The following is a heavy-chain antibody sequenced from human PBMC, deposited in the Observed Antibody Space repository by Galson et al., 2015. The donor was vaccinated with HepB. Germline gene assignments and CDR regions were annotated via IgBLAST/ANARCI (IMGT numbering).Heavy chain of an antibody. CDR1: GFPFSVSW. Sequence: SLRLSCAASGFPFSVSWMHWVRQTPGKGLVWVSVIESDESGRTYADSVKGRFTISRDNAKNTVYLQMNSLRAEDSAVYYCAKDYFGSIDYWGQGTLVIVSS. J-gene: IGHJ4*02. CDR2: IESDESGR. CDR3: AKDYFGSIDY. D-gene: IGHD2/OR15-2a*01. V-gene: IGHV3-74*03.